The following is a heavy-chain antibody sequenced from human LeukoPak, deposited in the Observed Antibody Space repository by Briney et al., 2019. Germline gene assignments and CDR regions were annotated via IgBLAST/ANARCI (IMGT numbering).Heavy chain of an antibody. V-gene: IGHV1-2*02. Sequence: ASVKVSCKASGYTFTGYYMHWVRQAPGQGLEWMGWINPNSGGTNYAQKFQGRVTMARDTPISTAYMELSRLRSDDTAVYYCARDGIAVVGFDYWGQGTLVTVSS. D-gene: IGHD6-19*01. J-gene: IGHJ4*02. CDR1: GYTFTGYY. CDR3: ARDGIAVVGFDY. CDR2: INPNSGGT.